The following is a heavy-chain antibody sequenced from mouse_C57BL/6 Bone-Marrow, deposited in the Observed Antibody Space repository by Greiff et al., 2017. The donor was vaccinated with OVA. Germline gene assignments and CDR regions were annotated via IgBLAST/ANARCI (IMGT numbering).Heavy chain of an antibody. Sequence: QVQLQQPGAELVKPGASVKLSCKASGYTFTSYWMHWVKQRPGQGLEWIGMIHPNSGSTNYNEKFKSKATLTVDKSSSTSCMQLSSLTSEDSAVYYCARSPVVANFDYWGQGTTLTVSS. D-gene: IGHD1-1*01. CDR3: ARSPVVANFDY. V-gene: IGHV1-64*01. CDR1: GYTFTSYW. CDR2: IHPNSGST. J-gene: IGHJ2*01.